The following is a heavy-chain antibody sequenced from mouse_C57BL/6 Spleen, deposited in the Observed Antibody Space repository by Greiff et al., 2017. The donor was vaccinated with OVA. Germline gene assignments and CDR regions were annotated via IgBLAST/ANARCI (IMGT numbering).Heavy chain of an antibody. V-gene: IGHV1-54*01. D-gene: IGHD2-4*01. Sequence: QVQLQQSGAELVRPGTSVKVSCKASGYAFTNYLIEWVKQRPGQGLEWIGVINPGSGGTNYNEKFKGKATLTADKSSSTAYMQLSSLTSEDSAVYFCARGDDYDAAWFAYWGQGTLVTVSA. CDR1: GYAFTNYL. J-gene: IGHJ3*01. CDR2: INPGSGGT. CDR3: ARGDDYDAAWFAY.